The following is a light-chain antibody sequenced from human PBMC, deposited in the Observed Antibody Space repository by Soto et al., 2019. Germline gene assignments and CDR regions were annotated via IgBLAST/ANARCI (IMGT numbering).Light chain of an antibody. V-gene: IGKV1-39*01. CDR3: QQSYSSLVT. CDR2: TSS. Sequence: IEMTQSPASLSASVGDRVTITCRASQTIATYLNWFQHKSGRAPKLLIYTSSSVNSGVSSRFRGSGSGTDFTLTINDVQPEDSATSYCQQSYSSLVTFGAGTKVEIK. CDR1: QTIATY. J-gene: IGKJ4*01.